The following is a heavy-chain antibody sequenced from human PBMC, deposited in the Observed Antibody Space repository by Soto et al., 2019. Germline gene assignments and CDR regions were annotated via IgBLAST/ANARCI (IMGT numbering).Heavy chain of an antibody. Sequence: QVQLVQAGAEVKKPGSSVKVSCKASGGTVSSYAISWVRQAPGQGLEWMGGIIPIFGTANYAQKFQGRVTITADESTSTAYMELSSLRSEDTAVYYCARDKGGRDGYALALDYWGQGTLVTVSS. V-gene: IGHV1-69*12. D-gene: IGHD5-12*01. CDR1: GGTVSSYA. J-gene: IGHJ4*02. CDR3: ARDKGGRDGYALALDY. CDR2: IIPIFGTA.